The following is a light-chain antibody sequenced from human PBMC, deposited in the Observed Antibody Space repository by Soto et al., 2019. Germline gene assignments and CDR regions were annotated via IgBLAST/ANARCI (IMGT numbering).Light chain of an antibody. Sequence: EIVLTQSPGTLSLSPGERATLSCRASQSVFNNNLAWYQQKPGQAPRLLMFGASSRATGIPDRFSGSGSGTDFTLTISRLEPEDFAIYHCQQRGGSPRTFGQGTKLEIK. V-gene: IGKV3-20*01. CDR3: QQRGGSPRT. CDR1: QSVFNNN. J-gene: IGKJ2*01. CDR2: GAS.